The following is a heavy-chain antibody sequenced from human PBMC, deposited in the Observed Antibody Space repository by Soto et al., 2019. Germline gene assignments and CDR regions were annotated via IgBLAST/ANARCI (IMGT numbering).Heavy chain of an antibody. CDR1: GFIFSDYY. J-gene: IGHJ6*02. CDR3: ATRGIGGSFSSYYYYGMDV. Sequence: QVQLVESGGGLVKPGGSLRLSCAASGFIFSDYYMSWIRQAPGKGLEWVSYISSSSSYTNYADSVKGRFTISRDNAKNSLYLQMNSLRAEDTAVYYCATRGIGGSFSSYYYYGMDVWGQGTTVTVSS. V-gene: IGHV3-11*06. CDR2: ISSSSSYT. D-gene: IGHD2-15*01.